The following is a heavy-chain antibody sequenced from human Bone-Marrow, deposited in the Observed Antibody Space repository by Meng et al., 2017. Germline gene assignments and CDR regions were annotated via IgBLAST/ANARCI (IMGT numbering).Heavy chain of an antibody. CDR3: ARARTTNQSKYRNAYNWFDP. CDR1: GGAFSGYY. CDR2: INHSGGT. D-gene: IGHD2/OR15-2a*01. V-gene: IGHV4-34*01. Sequence: QVQLQQWGAGLLKPSETLSLTCAVDGGAFSGYYWSWIRQPPGKGLEWIGEINHSGGTKYTPSLESRVTISIDTSKNQFSLKLYSVTAADTAVYYCARARTTNQSKYRNAYNWFDPWGQGTLVTVSS. J-gene: IGHJ5*02.